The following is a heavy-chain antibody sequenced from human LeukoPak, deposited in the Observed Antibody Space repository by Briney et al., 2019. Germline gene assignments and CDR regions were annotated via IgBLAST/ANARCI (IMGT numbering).Heavy chain of an antibody. Sequence: GGSLRLSCAASGFTVSSNYMSWVRQAPGKGLEWVSVIYSGGSTYHADSVKGRFTISRDNSKNTLYLQMNSLRAEDTAVYYCAKVRRLLYNYFDYWGQGTLVTVSS. V-gene: IGHV3-53*01. CDR2: IYSGGST. CDR1: GFTVSSNY. J-gene: IGHJ4*02. CDR3: AKVRRLLYNYFDY. D-gene: IGHD3-3*01.